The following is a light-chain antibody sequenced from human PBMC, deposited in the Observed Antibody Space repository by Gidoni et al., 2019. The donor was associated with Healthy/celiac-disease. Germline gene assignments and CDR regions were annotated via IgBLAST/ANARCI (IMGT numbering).Light chain of an antibody. CDR1: QSVSSY. Sequence: EIVLTQSPATLSLSPGERATLSCRASQSVSSYLAWYQQKPGQAPRLLIYDASNRATGIPARFSGSGSGTDFTLTISSLEPEDFAVYYCQHRGTFGPXTKVDIK. J-gene: IGKJ3*01. CDR3: QHRGT. V-gene: IGKV3-11*01. CDR2: DAS.